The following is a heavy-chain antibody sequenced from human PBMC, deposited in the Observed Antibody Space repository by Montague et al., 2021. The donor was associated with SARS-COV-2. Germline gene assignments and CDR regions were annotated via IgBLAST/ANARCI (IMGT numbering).Heavy chain of an antibody. J-gene: IGHJ6*02. Sequence: SETLSLTCAVSGGSIRNYYWSWIRQPPGRGLLWIAYIYDSGNGDYNPSLRSRVTILVDTSKNQFSLKLSSVTAADTAVYYCAAQTVYYCCSLDVWGQGTTVTVSS. CDR2: IYDSGNG. D-gene: IGHD4-17*01. V-gene: IGHV4-59*08. CDR1: GGSIRNYY. CDR3: AAQTVYYCCSLDV.